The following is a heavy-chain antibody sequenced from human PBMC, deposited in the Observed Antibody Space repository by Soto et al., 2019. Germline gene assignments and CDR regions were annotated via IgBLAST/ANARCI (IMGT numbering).Heavy chain of an antibody. J-gene: IGHJ6*02. CDR2: ISYDGSNK. CDR3: ARDGAGMDV. CDR1: GFTFSSYA. Sequence: QVQLVESGGGVVQPGRSLRLSCAASGFTFSSYAMHWVRQAPGKGLEWVAVISYDGSNKYYADSVKGRFTISRDNSKNTLYLQMNSLRAEHTAVYYCARDGAGMDVWGQGTTVTVSS. V-gene: IGHV3-30-3*01. D-gene: IGHD3-16*01.